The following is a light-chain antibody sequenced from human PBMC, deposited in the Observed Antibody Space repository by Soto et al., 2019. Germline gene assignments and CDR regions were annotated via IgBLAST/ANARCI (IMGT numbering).Light chain of an antibody. Sequence: QSALTQPASVSGSPGQSITISCTGNSSDVGTYNYVSWYQQHPGKAPKLMIYEVSNRPSGVSNRFSGSKSGNTASLTISGLQAEDEADYYCSSYTSSSTLGVFGGGTKLTVL. V-gene: IGLV2-14*01. J-gene: IGLJ3*02. CDR1: SSDVGTYNY. CDR3: SSYTSSSTLGV. CDR2: EVS.